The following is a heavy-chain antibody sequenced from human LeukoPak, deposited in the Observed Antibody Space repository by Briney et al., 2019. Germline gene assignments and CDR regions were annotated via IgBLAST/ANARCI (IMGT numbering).Heavy chain of an antibody. CDR3: ARRGGEMVFDY. CDR1: GFTFSSYA. J-gene: IGHJ4*02. CDR2: ISGSGGST. D-gene: IGHD3-10*01. V-gene: IGHV3-23*01. Sequence: PGGSLRLSCAASGFTFSSYAMSWVRQAPGKGLEWVSAISGSGGSTYYADSMKGRFTISRDNSKNTLYLQMNSLRAEDTAVYFCARRGGEMVFDYWGQGTLVTVSS.